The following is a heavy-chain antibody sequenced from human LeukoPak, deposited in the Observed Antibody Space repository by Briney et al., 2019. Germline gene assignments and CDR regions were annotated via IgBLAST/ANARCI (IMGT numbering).Heavy chain of an antibody. V-gene: IGHV1-2*02. Sequence: GSSVKVSCKTSGYIFTGYYMHWVRQAPVQGLEWMGWINPYSGDTHYAQNFQGRVNMARDTSISTAYMELSRLTSDDTAVYYCASDGNEAVAGTGAVRYWGQGTLVIVSS. CDR2: INPYSGDT. CDR3: ASDGNEAVAGTGAVRY. D-gene: IGHD6-19*01. J-gene: IGHJ4*02. CDR1: GYIFTGYY.